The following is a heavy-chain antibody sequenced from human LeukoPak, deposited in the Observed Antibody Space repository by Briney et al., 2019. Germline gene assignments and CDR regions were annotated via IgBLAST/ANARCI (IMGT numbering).Heavy chain of an antibody. CDR3: AKDKQQLGPYYYGMDV. CDR1: GVTFSSYW. J-gene: IGHJ6*02. Sequence: RGSLRLSCAASGVTFSSYWMHWGPHAPGKGLVWVSRISSDESSTNYADSVKGRFAISRDNAKNTLYLQMNSLRAEDTAVYYCAKDKQQLGPYYYGMDVWGQGTTVTVSS. D-gene: IGHD6-13*01. CDR2: ISSDESST. V-gene: IGHV3-74*01.